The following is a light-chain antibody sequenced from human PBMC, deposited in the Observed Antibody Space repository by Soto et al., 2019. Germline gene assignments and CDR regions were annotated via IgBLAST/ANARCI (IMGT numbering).Light chain of an antibody. CDR2: DNT. CDR1: RSNLGANYA. CDR3: QSYDTSPV. V-gene: IGLV1-40*01. J-gene: IGLJ2*01. Sequence: VLTQPPSVSGAAGQRVTISCTGSRSNLGANYAVHWYQQLPGTAPKLLIYDNTKRPSGVPDRFSGSKSGTSASLAITGLRAEDEAYYFCQSYDTSPVFGGGTKLTVL.